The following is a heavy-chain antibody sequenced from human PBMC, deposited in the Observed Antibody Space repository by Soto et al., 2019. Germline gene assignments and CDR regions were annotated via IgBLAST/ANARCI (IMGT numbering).Heavy chain of an antibody. CDR1: VASISSSSYY. J-gene: IGHJ4*02. CDR3: ARGHYYGSGSFDY. Sequence: AETLSPTCTVSVASISSSSYYWFWIRHAPGKGLEWIGSIYYSGSTYYNPSLKSRVTISVDTSKNQFSLKLSSVTAADTAVYYCARGHYYGSGSFDYWGQGTLVTVSS. D-gene: IGHD3-10*01. CDR2: IYYSGST. V-gene: IGHV4-39*01.